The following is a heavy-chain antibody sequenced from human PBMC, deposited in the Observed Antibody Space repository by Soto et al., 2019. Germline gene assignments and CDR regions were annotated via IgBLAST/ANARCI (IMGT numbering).Heavy chain of an antibody. CDR1: GFTFSSYS. J-gene: IGHJ4*02. CDR2: ISSSSSYI. CDR3: ARDNSNLNIVVVPAAIHP. D-gene: IGHD2-2*01. Sequence: PGGSLRLSCAASGFTFSSYSMNWVRQAPGKGLEWVSSISSSSSYIYYADSVKGRFTISRDNAKNSLYLQMNSLRAEDTAVYYYARDNSNLNIVVVPAAIHPWGQGTLVTVSS. V-gene: IGHV3-21*01.